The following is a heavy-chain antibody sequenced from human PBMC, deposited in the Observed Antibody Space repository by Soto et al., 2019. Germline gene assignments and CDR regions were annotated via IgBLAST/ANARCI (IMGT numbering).Heavy chain of an antibody. CDR3: AKDSDVVVVVAGLTNWFDP. D-gene: IGHD2-15*01. Sequence: GGALGLACSASGFTLRNYAMSWVRQAPGKGLEWVSGITGSGVTTYYADSVKGRFTISRDNSKNLLYLQMNSLRAEDTAIYYCAKDSDVVVVVAGLTNWFDPWGQGTLVTFSS. V-gene: IGHV3-23*01. J-gene: IGHJ5*02. CDR1: GFTLRNYA. CDR2: ITGSGVTT.